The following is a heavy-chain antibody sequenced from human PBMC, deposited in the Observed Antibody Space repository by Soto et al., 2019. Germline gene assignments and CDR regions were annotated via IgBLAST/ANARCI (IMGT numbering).Heavy chain of an antibody. CDR3: TRGMITFGGVPLYAEYFQH. V-gene: IGHV3-30-3*01. J-gene: IGHJ1*01. Sequence: GGSLRLSCAASGLTFSSYAIHWVRQAPGKGLEWVAVISYDGSNKYYADSVKGRFTISRDNSKNTLYLQMNSLRAEDAAVYYCTRGMITFGGVPLYAEYFQHWGQRTLVTVSS. CDR1: GLTFSSYA. CDR2: ISYDGSNK. D-gene: IGHD3-16*01.